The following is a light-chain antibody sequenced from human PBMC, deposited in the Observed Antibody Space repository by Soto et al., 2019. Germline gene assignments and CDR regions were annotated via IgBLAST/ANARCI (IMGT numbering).Light chain of an antibody. V-gene: IGKV1-5*01. CDR1: QSIRYY. CDR2: GAS. Sequence: DIQLTQSPPTLSASVGDRVTITCRASQSIRYYLAWYQQMPGKAPKLLIYGASSLQSGVPSRFSGSGSGTEFTLTISSLQPDDFATYFCHHHISYSQTFGQGTKVDIK. J-gene: IGKJ1*01. CDR3: HHHISYSQT.